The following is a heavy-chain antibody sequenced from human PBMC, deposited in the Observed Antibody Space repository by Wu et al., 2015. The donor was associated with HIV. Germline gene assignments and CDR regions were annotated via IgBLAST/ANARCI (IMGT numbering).Heavy chain of an antibody. CDR1: GGTFSSYG. CDR2: IIPTFGTA. D-gene: IGHD6-6*01. CDR3: ARMYSSSSGYYYYYMDV. J-gene: IGHJ6*03. V-gene: IGHV1-69*12. Sequence: QVQLVQSGAEVKKPGSSVKVSCKASGGTFSSYGISWVRQAPGQGLEWMGEIIPTFGTARYAQKFQGRVTITADESTSTAYMELRSLRSEDTAVYYCARMYSSSSGYYYYYMDVWGKGTTVTVSS.